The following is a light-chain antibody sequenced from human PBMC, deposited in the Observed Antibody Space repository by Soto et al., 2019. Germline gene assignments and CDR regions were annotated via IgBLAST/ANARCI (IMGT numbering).Light chain of an antibody. V-gene: IGKV1-33*01. Sequence: DIQMTQSPSSLSASVGDRVTITCQASQDISNYLNWYQQKPRKAPKLLIYDASNLETGVPSRFGGSGSGTDFTFTISSLQPEDIATYYCQQYDNLPITFGQGTRLEIK. J-gene: IGKJ5*01. CDR3: QQYDNLPIT. CDR2: DAS. CDR1: QDISNY.